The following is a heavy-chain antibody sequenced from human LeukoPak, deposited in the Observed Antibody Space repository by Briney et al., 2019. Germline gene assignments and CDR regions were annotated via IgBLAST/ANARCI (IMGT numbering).Heavy chain of an antibody. V-gene: IGHV3-21*01. CDR3: ARDGRYYYDSSGYYPFDY. D-gene: IGHD3-22*01. Sequence: GGSLRLSCAASGFTFSSYSMNWVRQAPGQGLEWVSSISSSSSYIYYADSVKGRFTISRDNAKNSLSLQMNSLRAEDTAVYYCARDGRYYYDSSGYYPFDYWGQGTLVTVSS. CDR2: ISSSSSYI. J-gene: IGHJ4*02. CDR1: GFTFSSYS.